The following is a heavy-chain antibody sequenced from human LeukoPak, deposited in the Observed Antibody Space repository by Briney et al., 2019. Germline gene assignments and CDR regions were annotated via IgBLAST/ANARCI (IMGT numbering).Heavy chain of an antibody. J-gene: IGHJ4*02. CDR1: GGSFSGYY. CDR2: INHSGST. D-gene: IGHD6-19*01. V-gene: IGHV4-34*01. CDR3: ASAPGSSGWLGYDH. Sequence: PSETLSLTCAVYGGSFSGYYWSWIRQPPGKGLEWIGEINHSGSTNYNPSLKSRVTISVDTSKNQFSLKLSSVTAADTAVYYCASAPGSSGWLGYDHWGQGTLVTVSS.